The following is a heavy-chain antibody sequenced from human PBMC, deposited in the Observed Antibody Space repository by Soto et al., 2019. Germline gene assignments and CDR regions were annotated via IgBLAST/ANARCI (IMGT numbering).Heavy chain of an antibody. CDR1: GGSMSSYY. CDR2: ISYSGST. Sequence: SETLSLTCTVSGGSMSSYYWTWLRQSPGRGLEWIGYISYSGSTYYNPSLKSRVTVSADTSKNQFSLRMNSMIAADTAVYYCARADPDASVGYWGQGTLVTSPQ. CDR3: ARADPDASVGY. V-gene: IGHV4-59*01. J-gene: IGHJ4*02. D-gene: IGHD2-15*01.